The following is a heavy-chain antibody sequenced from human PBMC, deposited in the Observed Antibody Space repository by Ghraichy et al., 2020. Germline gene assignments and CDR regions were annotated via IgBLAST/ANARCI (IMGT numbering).Heavy chain of an antibody. D-gene: IGHD1-14*01. Sequence: SETLSLTCTVSGGSISSYYWSWIRQPPGKGLEWIGYIYYSGSTNYNPSLKSRVTISVDTSKNQFSLKLSSVTAADTAVYYCARTLTRKGGQTYGMDVWGQGTTVTVSS. CDR3: ARTLTRKGGQTYGMDV. V-gene: IGHV4-59*01. CDR1: GGSISSYY. CDR2: IYYSGST. J-gene: IGHJ6*02.